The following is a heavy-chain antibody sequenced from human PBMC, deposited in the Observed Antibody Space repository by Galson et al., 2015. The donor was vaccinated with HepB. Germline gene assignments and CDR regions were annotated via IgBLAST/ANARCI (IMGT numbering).Heavy chain of an antibody. CDR3: ARWRFGEFDYYFDY. V-gene: IGHV1-3*04. Sequence: SVKVSCKASGYTFTNYPIHWVRQAPGQRLEWMAWINTDNGNTKYLQKFQGRVTITRDTSASTAYMEVSSLTSEDTAAYYCARWRFGEFDYYFDYWGQGTLVTVSS. D-gene: IGHD3-10*01. J-gene: IGHJ4*02. CDR1: GYTFTNYP. CDR2: INTDNGNT.